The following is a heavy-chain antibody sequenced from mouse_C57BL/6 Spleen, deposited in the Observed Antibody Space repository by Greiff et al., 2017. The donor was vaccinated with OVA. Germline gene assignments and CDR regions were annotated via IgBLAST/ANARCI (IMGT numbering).Heavy chain of an antibody. V-gene: IGHV3-6*01. J-gene: IGHJ3*01. D-gene: IGHD1-1*01. Sequence: EVQLQQSGPGLVKPSQSLSLTCSVTGYSITSGYYWNWIRQFPGNKLEWMGYISYDGSNNYNPSLKNRISITRDTSKNQFFLKLNSVTTEDTATYYCARERYYGSSAWFAYWGQGTLVTVSA. CDR2: ISYDGSN. CDR1: GYSITSGYY. CDR3: ARERYYGSSAWFAY.